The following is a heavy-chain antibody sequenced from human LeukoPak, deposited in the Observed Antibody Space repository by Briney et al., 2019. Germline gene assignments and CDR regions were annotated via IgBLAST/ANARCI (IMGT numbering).Heavy chain of an antibody. V-gene: IGHV4-4*07. CDR1: GGSISSYY. Sequence: PSETLSLTCTVSGGSISSYYWSWIRQPAGKGLEWIGRIYTSGSTNYNPSLKSRVTMSVDTSKNQFSLKLSSVTAADTAVYYCAGRSYDFWSGVSGFDPWGQGTLVTVSS. CDR2: IYTSGST. D-gene: IGHD3-3*01. CDR3: AGRSYDFWSGVSGFDP. J-gene: IGHJ5*02.